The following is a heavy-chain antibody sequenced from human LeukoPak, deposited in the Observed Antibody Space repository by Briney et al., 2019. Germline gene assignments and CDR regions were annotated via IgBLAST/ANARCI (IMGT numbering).Heavy chain of an antibody. CDR2: ITSSSTNI. CDR1: GFTFSTYN. J-gene: IGHJ4*02. Sequence: GGSLRLSCAASGFTFSTYNMNWVRQAPGKGLEWVSHITSSSTNIYYADSVKGRFTISRDNAKNALSLQMNSLRDEDTAVYYCTTSGNYYLKYWGQGTLVTVSS. V-gene: IGHV3-48*02. CDR3: TTSGNYYLKY. D-gene: IGHD1-26*01.